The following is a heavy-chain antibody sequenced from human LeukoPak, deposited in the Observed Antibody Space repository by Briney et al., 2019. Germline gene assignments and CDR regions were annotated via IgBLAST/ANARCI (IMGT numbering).Heavy chain of an antibody. CDR3: ARDYYDSSGYSVPEYFQH. V-gene: IGHV1-18*01. J-gene: IGHJ1*01. Sequence: GASVKVSCKASGYTFTSYGISWVRQAPGQGLEWMGWISAYNGNTNYAQKLQGRVTMTTDTSTSTAYMELRSLRSDDTAVYYCARDYYDSSGYSVPEYFQHWGQGTLVTVSS. CDR1: GYTFTSYG. D-gene: IGHD3-22*01. CDR2: ISAYNGNT.